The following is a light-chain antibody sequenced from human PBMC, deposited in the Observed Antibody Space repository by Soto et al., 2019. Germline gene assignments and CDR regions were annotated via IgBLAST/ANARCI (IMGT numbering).Light chain of an antibody. CDR2: AAS. CDR1: ETISTF. J-gene: IGKJ5*01. CDR3: QQSNSTPG. Sequence: DIEMTQSPVSLSASVGDRGTLSCRASETISTFLNWYQQKPGKAPKVLIFAASSLQSGAPSLIGSSGAGKDFTITISSLQHEYVASYYYQQSNSTPGFGQGTRLEIK. V-gene: IGKV1-39*01.